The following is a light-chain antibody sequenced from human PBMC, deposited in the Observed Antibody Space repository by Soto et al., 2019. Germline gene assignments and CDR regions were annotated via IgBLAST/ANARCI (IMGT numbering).Light chain of an antibody. J-gene: IGKJ4*01. Sequence: EIMMTQFPATLSVSPGGRATLSCRASQSISSNLAWYQQKPGQAPRLLIYSASTRATGIPARFSGSGSGTEFTLTISSLQSEDFAHYYCQQYNHGPPLTVGGGTKVEIK. CDR3: QQYNHGPPLT. CDR2: SAS. CDR1: QSISSN. V-gene: IGKV3-15*01.